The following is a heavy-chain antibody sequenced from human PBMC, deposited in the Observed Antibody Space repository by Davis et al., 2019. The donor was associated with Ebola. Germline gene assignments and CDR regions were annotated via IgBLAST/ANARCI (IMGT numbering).Heavy chain of an antibody. CDR3: ARDRVRLDF. J-gene: IGHJ4*02. Sequence: GESLKISCVVSGFTFGDYPMNWVRQAPGKGLDWVAYISESGLTIYYSDSVKGRFTISRDDAKKSLHLEMNSLRAEDTAVYYCARDRVRLDFWGQGTLVTVSS. D-gene: IGHD3-3*01. V-gene: IGHV3-48*03. CDR2: ISESGLTI. CDR1: GFTFGDYP.